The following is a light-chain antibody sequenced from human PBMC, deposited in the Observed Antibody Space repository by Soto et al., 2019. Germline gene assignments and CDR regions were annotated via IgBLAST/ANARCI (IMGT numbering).Light chain of an antibody. Sequence: QSVLTQPRSVSGSPGQSVTISCTGTSSDVGGYKYVSWYQQKPGKAPKLIIYGVSRWPSGVPNRFSGSKSGNRASLTISGLQAEDEGDYYCSSYAGGPEVFGTGTKVTVL. V-gene: IGLV2-11*01. J-gene: IGLJ1*01. CDR2: GVS. CDR1: SSDVGGYKY. CDR3: SSYAGGPEV.